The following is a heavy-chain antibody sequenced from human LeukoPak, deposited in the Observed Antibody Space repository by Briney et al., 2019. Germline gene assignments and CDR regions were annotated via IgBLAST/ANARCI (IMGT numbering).Heavy chain of an antibody. CDR3: ASGLGYYSGSYYWFDP. CDR2: INHSGST. Sequence: PSETLSLTCAVYGGPFSGYYWSWIRQPPGKGLEWIGEINHSGSTNYNPSLKSRVTISVDTSKNQFSLKLSSVTAADTAVYYCASGLGYYSGSYYWFDPWGQGTLVTVSS. D-gene: IGHD1-26*01. CDR1: GGPFSGYY. J-gene: IGHJ5*02. V-gene: IGHV4-34*01.